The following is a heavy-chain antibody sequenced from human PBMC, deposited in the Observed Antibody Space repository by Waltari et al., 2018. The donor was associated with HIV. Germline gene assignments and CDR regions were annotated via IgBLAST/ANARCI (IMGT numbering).Heavy chain of an antibody. CDR1: GFTFSNYA. V-gene: IGHV3-30*01. D-gene: IGHD3-9*01. CDR3: ARALDSSYAILTGYYAY. Sequence: QVQLVESGGGVVQPGRSLRLSCAASGFTFSNYAIHWVRQAPGKGLEWVAVISEDGTNKYYADSVKGRFTMSRDKSQNTVYVQMNGLRAEDTAVYYCARALDSSYAILTGYYAYWGQGTLVIVSS. J-gene: IGHJ4*02. CDR2: ISEDGTNK.